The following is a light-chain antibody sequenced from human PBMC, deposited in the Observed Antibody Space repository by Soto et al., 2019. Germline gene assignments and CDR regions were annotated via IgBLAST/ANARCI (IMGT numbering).Light chain of an antibody. Sequence: DIVMTQSPDSLAVSLGERATINCKSSQSVLYSSKNKNYLAWYQQKPGQPPKLLIYWASTRESGVPDRFSGSGSGTDFTLTISSLQAEYVAVYYCQQYYCTSHTFGQSTKLEIK. CDR2: WAS. J-gene: IGKJ2*01. CDR1: QSVLYSSKNKNY. CDR3: QQYYCTSHT. V-gene: IGKV4-1*01.